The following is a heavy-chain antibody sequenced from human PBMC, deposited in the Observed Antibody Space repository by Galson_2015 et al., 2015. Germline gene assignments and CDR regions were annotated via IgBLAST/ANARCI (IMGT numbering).Heavy chain of an antibody. CDR3: ARIVVVPAAGPDDY. CDR2: ISSSSNYI. V-gene: IGHV3-21*01. J-gene: IGHJ4*02. D-gene: IGHD2-2*01. CDR1: GFTVSSYA. Sequence: SLRFSCAASGFTVSSYAMNWVRQAPGKGLEWVSSISSSSNYIYYADSVKGRFTISRDNAKNSLYLQMDSLRVEDTAVYYCARIVVVPAAGPDDYWGQGTLVTVSS.